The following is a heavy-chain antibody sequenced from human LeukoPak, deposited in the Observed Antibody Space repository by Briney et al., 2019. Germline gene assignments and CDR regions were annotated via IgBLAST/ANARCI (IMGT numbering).Heavy chain of an antibody. V-gene: IGHV4-34*01. CDR1: GGSFNGYY. CDR2: INHSGST. CDR3: ARDCGSSSCHLDY. D-gene: IGHD2-2*01. Sequence: PSETLSLTCAVNGGSFNGYYWSWIRQPPGKGLEWIGEINHSGSTNYNPSLKSRVTISVDTSKNQFSLKLSSVTAADTAVYYCARDCGSSSCHLDYWGEGTLVTVSS. J-gene: IGHJ4*02.